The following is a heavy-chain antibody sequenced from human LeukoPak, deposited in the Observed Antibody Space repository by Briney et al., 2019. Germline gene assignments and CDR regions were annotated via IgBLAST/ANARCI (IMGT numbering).Heavy chain of an antibody. D-gene: IGHD3-16*01. V-gene: IGHV3-66*01. CDR2: IYSGGST. Sequence: GGSLRLSCAASEFSVGSNYMTWVRQAPGKGLEWVSLIYSGGSTYYADSVKGRFTISRDNSKNTLYLQMNSLRAEDTAVYFCARGPTYYYDSLTHNFDIWGQGTMVTVSS. CDR3: ARGPTYYYDSLTHNFDI. J-gene: IGHJ3*02. CDR1: EFSVGSNY.